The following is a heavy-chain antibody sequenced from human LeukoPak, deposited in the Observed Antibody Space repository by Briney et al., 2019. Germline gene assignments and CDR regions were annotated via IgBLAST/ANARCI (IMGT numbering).Heavy chain of an antibody. D-gene: IGHD1-26*01. CDR3: ARGSVGAMGSTLAFEF. V-gene: IGHV1-46*01. CDR1: GYTFTSFY. Sequence: ASVKVSCKASGYTFTSFYMHWVRQAPGQGLEWMGIINPSDGSTSYAQNFQGRVTMSTETSTSTAYMELRSLGFDDTAVYYCARGSVGAMGSTLAFEFWGQGTMVTVSS. J-gene: IGHJ3*01. CDR2: INPSDGST.